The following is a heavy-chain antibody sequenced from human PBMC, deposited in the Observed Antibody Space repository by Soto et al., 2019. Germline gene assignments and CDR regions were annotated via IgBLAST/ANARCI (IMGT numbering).Heavy chain of an antibody. CDR2: ISSSSSYT. V-gene: IGHV3-11*05. CDR1: GFNFSDYY. D-gene: IGHD6-13*01. CDR3: ARESTSSWYGEREYYFDY. Sequence: QVQLVESGGGLVKPGGSLRLSCAASGFNFSDYYMSWIRQAPGNGLVGVSYISSSSSYTNYADSVKGRFTISRDNAKNSLYLQMNSLRAEDTAVYYCARESTSSWYGEREYYFDYWGQGTLVTVSS. J-gene: IGHJ4*02.